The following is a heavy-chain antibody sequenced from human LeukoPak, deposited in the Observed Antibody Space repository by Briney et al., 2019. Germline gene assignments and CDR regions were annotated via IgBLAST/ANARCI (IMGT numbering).Heavy chain of an antibody. V-gene: IGHV3-21*01. J-gene: IGHJ3*01. D-gene: IGHD3-10*01. CDR1: GFTFSTYI. CDR3: ARDKRPITHAFDL. Sequence: GGSLRLSCEASGFTFSTYIMNWVRQAPGKGLEWVSSISSSSSSICYTDSVKGRFTISRDNAKNSLYLQMNSLRAEDTAVYYCARDKRPITHAFDLWGRGTMVTVSS. CDR2: ISSSSSSI.